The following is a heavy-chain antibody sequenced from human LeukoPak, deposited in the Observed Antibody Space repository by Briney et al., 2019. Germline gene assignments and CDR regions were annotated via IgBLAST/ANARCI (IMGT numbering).Heavy chain of an antibody. D-gene: IGHD3-22*01. J-gene: IGHJ5*02. Sequence: PGGSLRLSCAVSGFTFSSYGMNWVRQAPGKGLEWVSYISSSGSTIYYADSVKGRFTISRDNAKNSLYLQMNSLRAEDTAVYYCAKSLGYYYDSSGAWGQGTLVTVSS. CDR1: GFTFSSYG. CDR3: AKSLGYYYDSSGA. CDR2: ISSSGSTI. V-gene: IGHV3-48*03.